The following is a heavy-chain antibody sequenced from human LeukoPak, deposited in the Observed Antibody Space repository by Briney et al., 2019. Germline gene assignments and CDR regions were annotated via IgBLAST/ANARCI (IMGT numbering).Heavy chain of an antibody. CDR1: GFTFSSYA. D-gene: IGHD2-21*01. V-gene: IGHV3-23*01. Sequence: GGSLRLSCAASGFTFSSYAMSWVRQAPGKGLEWVSAISGSGGSTYYADSVKGRFTISRDNSKNTLYLQMNSLRAEDTAVYCCAKDASPYRRGAYCGGDCYLLEFDYWGQGTLVTVSS. CDR2: ISGSGGST. CDR3: AKDASPYRRGAYCGGDCYLLEFDY. J-gene: IGHJ4*02.